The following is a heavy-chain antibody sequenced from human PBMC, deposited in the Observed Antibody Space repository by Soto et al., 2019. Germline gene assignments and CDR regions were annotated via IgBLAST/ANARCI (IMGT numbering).Heavy chain of an antibody. D-gene: IGHD3-3*01. Sequence: QLQLQESGPGLVKPSETLSLTCTVSGGSISSSSYYWGWIRQPPGKGLEWIGSIYYSGSTYYNPSLKSRVTISVDTSKNQFSLKLSSVTAADTAVYYCASDSPRDDFWSGYSLRGGMDVWGQGTTVTVSS. CDR1: GGSISSSSYY. CDR3: ASDSPRDDFWSGYSLRGGMDV. J-gene: IGHJ6*02. V-gene: IGHV4-39*01. CDR2: IYYSGST.